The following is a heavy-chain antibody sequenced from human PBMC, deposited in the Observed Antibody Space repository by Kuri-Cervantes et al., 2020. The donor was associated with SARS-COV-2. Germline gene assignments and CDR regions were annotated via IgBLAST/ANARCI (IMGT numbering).Heavy chain of an antibody. CDR2: INHSGST. V-gene: IGHV4-34*01. J-gene: IGHJ4*02. Sequence: SETLSLTCAVYGGSFSGYYWSWIRQPPGRGLEWIGEINHSGSTNYNPSLKSRVTISVDTSKNQFSLKLSSVNAADTAVYYCARMRRGSSWYFDYWGQGTLVTVSS. D-gene: IGHD6-13*01. CDR3: ARMRRGSSWYFDY. CDR1: GGSFSGYY.